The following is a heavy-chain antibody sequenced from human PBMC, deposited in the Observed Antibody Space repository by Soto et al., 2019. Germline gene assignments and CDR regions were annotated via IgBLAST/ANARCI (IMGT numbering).Heavy chain of an antibody. CDR1: GFTFSSYA. J-gene: IGHJ4*02. CDR2: ISGSGGST. D-gene: IGHD2-15*01. CDR3: AKTRGVVVVAATATVVDY. Sequence: EVQLLESGGGLVQPGGSLRLSCAASGFTFSSYAMSWVREAPGKGLEWVSAISGSGGSTYYADSVRGRFTISRDNSKNTLYLQMHSLRAEDTAVYYCAKTRGVVVVAATATVVDYWGQGTLVTVSS. V-gene: IGHV3-23*01.